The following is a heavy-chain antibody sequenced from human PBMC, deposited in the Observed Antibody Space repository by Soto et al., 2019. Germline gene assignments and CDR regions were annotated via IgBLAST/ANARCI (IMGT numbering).Heavy chain of an antibody. CDR2: ISNNRSTT. J-gene: IGHJ4*02. CDR3: AKEGGLSGSYYISSSYYFDY. CDR1: GLTFSSYS. Sequence: GGSLRLSCAASGLTFSSYSMNWVRQAPGKGLEWVANISNNRSTTYYADSVKGRFTISRDNSKNTLYLQMNSLRAEDTSVYYCAKEGGLSGSYYISSSYYFDYWGQGTLVTVSS. D-gene: IGHD1-26*01. V-gene: IGHV3-30*02.